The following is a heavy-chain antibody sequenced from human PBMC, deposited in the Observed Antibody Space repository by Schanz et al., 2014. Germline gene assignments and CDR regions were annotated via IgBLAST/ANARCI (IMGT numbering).Heavy chain of an antibody. CDR3: ARDFDDRRGYGSGYCLGDCMDV. J-gene: IGHJ6*02. D-gene: IGHD3-10*01. V-gene: IGHV3-23*01. Sequence: VQLLQFGGGVVQPGGSLRLSCAASGFTFSTYAMSWVRQAPGKGLGGVSAISGSGGSTYYADSVKGRFTISRDNSKNTLYLQMNSLRAEDTAVYYCARDFDDRRGYGSGYCLGDCMDVWGQGTTVTVSS. CDR2: ISGSGGST. CDR1: GFTFSTYA.